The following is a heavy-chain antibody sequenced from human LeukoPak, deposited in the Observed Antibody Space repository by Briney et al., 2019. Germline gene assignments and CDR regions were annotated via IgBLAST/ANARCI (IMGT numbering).Heavy chain of an antibody. J-gene: IGHJ4*02. CDR2: MNPNSGNT. D-gene: IGHD4-17*01. CDR1: GYTFTSYD. V-gene: IGHV1-8*01. Sequence: ASVKVSCKASGYTFTSYDINWVRQATGQRLEWMGWMNPNSGNTGYAQKFQGRVTMTRNTSISTAYMELSSLRSEDTAVYYCARVDGDYIFLFDYWGQGTLVTVSS. CDR3: ARVDGDYIFLFDY.